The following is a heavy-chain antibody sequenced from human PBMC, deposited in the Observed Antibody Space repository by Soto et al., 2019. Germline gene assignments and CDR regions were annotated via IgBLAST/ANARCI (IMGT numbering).Heavy chain of an antibody. CDR1: GFTFNTYG. V-gene: IGHV3-30*18. D-gene: IGHD2-2*03. CDR2: MSYDGGIK. CDR3: AKVLGYCSSSTCSREAYYYYGMAV. J-gene: IGHJ6*04. Sequence: PGESLKISCSASGFTFNTYGMHWVRQAPGKGLEWVAVMSYDGGIKYYGESVKGRFSISRDNPKNTVYLQMNGLRAEDTAVYYCAKVLGYCSSSTCSREAYYYYGMAVWGSGTTVTVSS.